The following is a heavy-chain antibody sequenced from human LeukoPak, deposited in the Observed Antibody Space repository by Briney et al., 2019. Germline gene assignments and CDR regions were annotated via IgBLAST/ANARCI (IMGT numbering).Heavy chain of an antibody. V-gene: IGHV4-34*01. CDR3: ARGIAAAGCNWFDP. J-gene: IGHJ5*02. CDR1: GESFSGYY. D-gene: IGHD6-13*01. CDR2: INHSGST. Sequence: SETLSLTCAVYGESFSGYYWSWIRQPPGKGLEWIGEINHSGSTNYNPSLKSRVTISVDTSKNQFSLKLSSVTAADTAVYYCARGIAAAGCNWFDPWGQGTLVTVSS.